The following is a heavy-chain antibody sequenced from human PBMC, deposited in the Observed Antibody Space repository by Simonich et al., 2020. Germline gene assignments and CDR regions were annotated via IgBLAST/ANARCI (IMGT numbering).Heavy chain of an antibody. J-gene: IGHJ6*02. CDR2: IYHRGST. CDR1: GYSISSGYY. Sequence: QVQLQESGPGLVKPSETLSLTCAVSGYSISSGYYWGWIRQPPGKGVEWIGSIYHRGSTYYNPSLKSRVTISVDTSKNQFSLKLSSVTAADTAVYYCARVGYSNYYYYGMDVWGQGTTVTVSS. D-gene: IGHD6-13*01. CDR3: ARVGYSNYYYYGMDV. V-gene: IGHV4-38-2*01.